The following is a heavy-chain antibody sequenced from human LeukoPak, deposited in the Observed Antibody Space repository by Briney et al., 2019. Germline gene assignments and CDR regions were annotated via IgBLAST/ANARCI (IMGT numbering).Heavy chain of an antibody. D-gene: IGHD2-8*01. CDR1: GFRFSDYF. Sequence: GGSLRLSCAVSGFRFSDYFMTWIRQAPGKGLECVAYISSPGSTIHYADSVKGRFTISRDNAKNSLSLQMNSLRAEDTAVYYCAGGTCTHFYFQYSGQGSLVAVSS. CDR2: ISSPGSTI. J-gene: IGHJ4*02. CDR3: AGGTCTHFYFQY. V-gene: IGHV3-11*04.